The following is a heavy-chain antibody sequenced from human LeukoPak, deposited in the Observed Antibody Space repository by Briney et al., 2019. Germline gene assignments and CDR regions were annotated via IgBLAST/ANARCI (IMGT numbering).Heavy chain of an antibody. V-gene: IGHV4-34*01. Sequence: SETLSLTCAVYGGSFSGYYWSWIRQPPGKGLEWIGEINHSGSTNYNPSLKSRVTTSVDTSKNQFSLKLSSVTAADTAVYYCASQSNTVTTNIDYWGQGTLVTVSS. J-gene: IGHJ4*02. D-gene: IGHD4-17*01. CDR3: ASQSNTVTTNIDY. CDR2: INHSGST. CDR1: GGSFSGYY.